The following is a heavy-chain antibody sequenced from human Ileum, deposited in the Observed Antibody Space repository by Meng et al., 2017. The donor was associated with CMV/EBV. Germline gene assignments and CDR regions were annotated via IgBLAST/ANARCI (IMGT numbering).Heavy chain of an antibody. V-gene: IGHV4-31*02. J-gene: IGHJ4*02. Sequence: TGCGDSISSAGYYWTWCRQHPEKGLEWIGYIHYTGSTFYSPSLKSRVTISSDTSKNQFSLKLSSVTAADTAVYYCARERGSNYAFDCWGQGTLVTVSS. CDR3: ARERGSNYAFDC. CDR1: GDSISSAGYY. CDR2: IHYTGST. D-gene: IGHD4-11*01.